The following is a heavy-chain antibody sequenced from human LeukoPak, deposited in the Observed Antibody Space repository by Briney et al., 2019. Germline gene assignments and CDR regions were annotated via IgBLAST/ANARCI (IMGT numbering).Heavy chain of an antibody. J-gene: IGHJ5*02. V-gene: IGHV3-23*01. CDR3: AKDLSRSRLYCGGDCYPDH. D-gene: IGHD2-21*02. CDR1: GFTFSSYA. Sequence: PGGSLRLSCAASGFTFSSYAMSWVRQAPGKGLEWVSAISGSGGSTYYADSVKGRFTISRDNSKNTLYLQMNSPRAEDTAVYYCAKDLSRSRLYCGGDCYPDHWGQGTLVTVSS. CDR2: ISGSGGST.